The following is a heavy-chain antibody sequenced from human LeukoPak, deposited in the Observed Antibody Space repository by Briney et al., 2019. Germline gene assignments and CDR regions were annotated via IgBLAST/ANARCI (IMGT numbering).Heavy chain of an antibody. CDR2: ISSSGSTI. J-gene: IGHJ4*02. CDR1: GFTFSSYE. CDR3: ARDYGDYLY. V-gene: IGHV3-48*03. Sequence: AGGSLRLSCAASGFTFSSYEMNWVRQAPGKGLEWVSYISSSGSTIYYADSVKGRFTISRDNAKNSLYLQTNSLRAEDTAVYYCARDYGDYLYWGQGTLVTVSS. D-gene: IGHD4-17*01.